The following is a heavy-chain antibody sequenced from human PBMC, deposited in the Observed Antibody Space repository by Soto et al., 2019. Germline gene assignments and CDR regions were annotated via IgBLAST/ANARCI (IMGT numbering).Heavy chain of an antibody. V-gene: IGHV3-23*01. Sequence: SLRDSCAASGFTFGTTNMSWVRQAPGEGLEWVSTIYGSGGITYYADSVKGRFTISRDNSRNTVYLQMNSLRGDDTALYYCVKNSGWFNTWGQGALVTVSS. CDR3: VKNSGWFNT. D-gene: IGHD3-10*01. CDR1: GFTFGTTN. CDR2: IYGSGGIT. J-gene: IGHJ5*02.